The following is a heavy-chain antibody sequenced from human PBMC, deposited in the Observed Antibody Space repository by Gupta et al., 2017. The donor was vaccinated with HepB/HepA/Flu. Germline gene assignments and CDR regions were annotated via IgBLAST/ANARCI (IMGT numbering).Heavy chain of an antibody. Sequence: EVQVVESGGGLVQPGGSLRLSCAASGFTVSSNYMSWVRQAPEKGLEWVSVIYTDGRTYYADSVKGRFTISTDNSKNTLYLQMNNLRAEDTAVYYCARDRGVDSSGFFDYWGQGTLVTVSS. CDR3: ARDRGVDSSGFFDY. V-gene: IGHV3-66*01. D-gene: IGHD3-22*01. CDR2: IYTDGRT. J-gene: IGHJ4*02. CDR1: GFTVSSNY.